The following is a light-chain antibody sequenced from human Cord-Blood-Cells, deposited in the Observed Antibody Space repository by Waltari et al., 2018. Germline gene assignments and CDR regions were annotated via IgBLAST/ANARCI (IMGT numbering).Light chain of an antibody. CDR3: QQSYSTPLT. J-gene: IGKJ4*01. CDR2: AAS. Sequence: DIQMTKSPSSLSASVGDRVTITCRAIQSISSYLNWYQQKPGKAPKLLIYAASSLQSGVPSRFSCSGSGTDFTLTISSLQPEDFATYYCQQSYSTPLTFGGGTKVEIK. CDR1: QSISSY. V-gene: IGKV1-39*01.